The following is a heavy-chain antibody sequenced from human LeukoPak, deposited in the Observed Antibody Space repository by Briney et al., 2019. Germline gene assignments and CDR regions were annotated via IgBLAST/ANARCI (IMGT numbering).Heavy chain of an antibody. CDR1: GFFFSNYD. D-gene: IGHD4-17*01. CDR2: LSSSGGST. CDR3: ARGVTVTTDF. V-gene: IGHV3-23*01. J-gene: IGHJ4*02. Sequence: SGGSLRLSCVASGFFFSNYDMNWVRQAPGKGLEWVSGLSSSGGSTFYADSVKGRFTISRDKSKNTVYLQMNSLRGEDTAIYYCARGVTVTTDFWGQGALVTVSS.